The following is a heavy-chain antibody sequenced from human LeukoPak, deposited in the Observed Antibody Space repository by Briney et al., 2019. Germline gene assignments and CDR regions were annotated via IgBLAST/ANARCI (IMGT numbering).Heavy chain of an antibody. Sequence: GGSLRLSCAASGFTFTSYYMHWVRQAPGQGLEWMGIINPSGGRTSYAQKFQGRVTMTRDMSTSIVYMELSSLRSEDTAVYYCARDRDTSGSWGDYFDYWGQGTLVTVSS. CDR1: GFTFTSYY. CDR3: ARDRDTSGSWGDYFDY. J-gene: IGHJ4*02. D-gene: IGHD1-26*01. V-gene: IGHV1-46*01. CDR2: INPSGGRT.